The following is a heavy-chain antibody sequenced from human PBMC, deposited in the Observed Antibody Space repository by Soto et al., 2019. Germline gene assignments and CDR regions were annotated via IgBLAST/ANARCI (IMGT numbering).Heavy chain of an antibody. V-gene: IGHV3-23*01. CDR2: ISGRGGST. CDR3: AKDRWYCSGGSCYFGAFDI. Sequence: GGSLRLSCAASGFTFSSYAMSWVRQAPGKGLEWVSAISGRGGSTYYADSVKGRFTISRENSKNTRYLQMNGLRAEDTAVYYCAKDRWYCSGGSCYFGAFDIWGQGTMVTVSS. J-gene: IGHJ3*02. CDR1: GFTFSSYA. D-gene: IGHD2-15*01.